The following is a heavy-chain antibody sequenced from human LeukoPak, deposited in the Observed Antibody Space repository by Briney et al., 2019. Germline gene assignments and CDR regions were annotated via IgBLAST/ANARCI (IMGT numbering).Heavy chain of an antibody. D-gene: IGHD2-2*01. CDR3: ARELVGYCSSTSCYSAFDI. J-gene: IGHJ3*02. CDR1: GGSISSYY. V-gene: IGHV4-4*07. CDR2: IYTSGST. Sequence: SETLSLTCTVSGGSISSYYWSWIRQPAGKGLEWIGRIYTSGSTNYNPSLKSRVTVSVDTSKIQFSLKLSSVTAADTAVYYCARELVGYCSSTSCYSAFDIWGQGTMVTVSS.